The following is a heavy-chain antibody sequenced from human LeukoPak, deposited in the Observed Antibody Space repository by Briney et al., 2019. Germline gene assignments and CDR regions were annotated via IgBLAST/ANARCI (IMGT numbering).Heavy chain of an antibody. D-gene: IGHD3-3*01. V-gene: IGHV1-8*02. CDR2: ISAYNGNT. Sequence: ASVKVSCKASGHTFTSYTISWVRQAPGQGLEWMGWISAYNGNTDYAQKFQGRVTMTRNTSISTAYMELSSLRSEDTAVYYCARGNDFWSGYYRKAFDIWGQGTMVTVSS. CDR1: GHTFTSYT. J-gene: IGHJ3*02. CDR3: ARGNDFWSGYYRKAFDI.